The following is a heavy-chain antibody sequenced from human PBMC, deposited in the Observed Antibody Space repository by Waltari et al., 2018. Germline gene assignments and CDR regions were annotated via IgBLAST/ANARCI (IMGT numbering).Heavy chain of an antibody. V-gene: IGHV4-39*01. Sequence: QMQLQESGPGLVKPSEPLSLTCTVSGGSISSSTYYWGWIRQPPGKGLEWIGNIYYSGSTYYKPSLKSRLTISVDTSKNHFSLNLRSVTAADTAVYYCARLPISLGVGSVFDIWGQGTMVTVSS. CDR3: ARLPISLGVGSVFDI. D-gene: IGHD2-15*01. CDR2: IYYSGST. J-gene: IGHJ3*02. CDR1: GGSISSSTYY.